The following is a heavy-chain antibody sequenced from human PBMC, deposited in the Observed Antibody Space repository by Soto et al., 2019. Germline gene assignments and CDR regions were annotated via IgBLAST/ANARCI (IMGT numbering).Heavy chain of an antibody. V-gene: IGHV3-23*01. Sequence: EVQLLESGGGLVQPGGSLRLSCAASGFTFSSYAMSWVRQAPGKGREWVSAISGSGGSTYYADSVKGRFTISRDNSKNTLYLQMNSLRAEDTAVYYCAKPPPYSSSWTGGYYFDYWGQGTLVTVSS. CDR1: GFTFSSYA. CDR2: ISGSGGST. D-gene: IGHD6-13*01. J-gene: IGHJ4*02. CDR3: AKPPPYSSSWTGGYYFDY.